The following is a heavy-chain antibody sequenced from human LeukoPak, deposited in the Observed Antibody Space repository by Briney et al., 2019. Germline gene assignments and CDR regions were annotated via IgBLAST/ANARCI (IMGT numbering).Heavy chain of an antibody. CDR2: ISAYDGNT. CDR3: ARGRYYDFWSGLFYFDY. Sequence: ASVKVSCKASGYTFTSYGINWVRQAPGQGLEWMGWISAYDGNTNYAQNFQGRVAMTTDTSTSTAYMELRSLRSDDTAVYYCARGRYYDFWSGLFYFDYWGQGTLVTVSS. D-gene: IGHD3-3*01. CDR1: GYTFTSYG. V-gene: IGHV1-18*01. J-gene: IGHJ4*02.